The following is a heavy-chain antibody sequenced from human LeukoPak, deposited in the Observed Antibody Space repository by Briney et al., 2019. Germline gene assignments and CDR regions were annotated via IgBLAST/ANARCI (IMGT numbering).Heavy chain of an antibody. D-gene: IGHD3-22*01. V-gene: IGHV3-7*01. J-gene: IGHJ4*02. CDR2: IRQDGSET. Sequence: GGSLRLSCEASGFIFSTYWMSWVRQAPGKGLEWVATIRQDGSETHYVNSVKGRFTISRDNVKNSLYLQLNSLRAEDTAVYYCARGFTSYDSSGYYVSRWGQGTLVTVSS. CDR1: GFIFSTYW. CDR3: ARGFTSYDSSGYYVSR.